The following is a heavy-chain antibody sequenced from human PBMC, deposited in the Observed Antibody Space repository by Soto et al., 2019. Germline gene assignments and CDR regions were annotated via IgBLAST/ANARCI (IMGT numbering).Heavy chain of an antibody. CDR2: IIPIFGTA. J-gene: IGHJ6*02. D-gene: IGHD2-2*01. V-gene: IGHV1-69*13. Sequence: ASVKVSCKASGGTFSSYAISWVRQAPGQGLEWMGGIIPIFGTADYAQKFQGRVTITADESTSTAYMELSSLRSEDTAVYYCASHSSLRGYCISTSCYGYYYGMDVWG. CDR1: GGTFSSYA. CDR3: ASHSSLRGYCISTSCYGYYYGMDV.